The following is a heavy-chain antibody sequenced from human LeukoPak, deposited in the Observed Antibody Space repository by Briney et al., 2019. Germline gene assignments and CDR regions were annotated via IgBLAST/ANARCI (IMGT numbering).Heavy chain of an antibody. Sequence: GASVKVSCKASGYTFTGYYMHWVRQAPGQGLEWMGWINPNSGGTNYEQKVQGRVTMTRDTSNSTPYMELRRLRADDTAVYYCARVEGMDNWNWFDPWGQGTLVTVSS. V-gene: IGHV1-2*02. J-gene: IGHJ5*02. CDR3: ARVEGMDNWNWFDP. D-gene: IGHD1-1*01. CDR2: INPNSGGT. CDR1: GYTFTGYY.